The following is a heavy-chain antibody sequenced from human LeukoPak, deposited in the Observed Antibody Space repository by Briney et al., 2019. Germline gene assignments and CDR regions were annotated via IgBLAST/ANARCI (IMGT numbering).Heavy chain of an antibody. Sequence: GGSLRLSCSASGSTFSDYDMNWVRQAPGKGLEWVSSISYLSSHVYYGDSVKGRFSISRDNAKNSLYLQMNSLGAEDTAIYYCGRAFPPLRTSSAGDLWGQGILVTVSS. CDR2: ISYLSSHV. CDR1: GSTFSDYD. D-gene: IGHD3-16*01. CDR3: GRAFPPLRTSSAGDL. V-gene: IGHV3-21*01. J-gene: IGHJ4*02.